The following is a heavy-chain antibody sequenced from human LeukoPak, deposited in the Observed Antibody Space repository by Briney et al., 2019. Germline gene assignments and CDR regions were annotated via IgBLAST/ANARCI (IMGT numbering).Heavy chain of an antibody. Sequence: ASVKVSCKASGYTFTGYYMHWVRQAPGQGLEWMGWINPNSCGTNYAQKFQGRVTMTRDTSISTAYMELSRLRSDDTAVYYCARRQLERPRLFDYWGQGTLVTVSS. V-gene: IGHV1-2*02. CDR2: INPNSCGT. J-gene: IGHJ4*02. CDR3: ARRQLERPRLFDY. CDR1: GYTFTGYY. D-gene: IGHD1-1*01.